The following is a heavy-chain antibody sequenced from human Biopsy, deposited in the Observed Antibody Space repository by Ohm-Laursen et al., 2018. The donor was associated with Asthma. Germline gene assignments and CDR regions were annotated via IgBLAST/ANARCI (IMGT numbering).Heavy chain of an antibody. D-gene: IGHD3-22*01. CDR2: ISASGVRT. J-gene: IGHJ5*02. CDR1: GFTFSRFG. CDR3: AKITTDRQKANNWFDP. Sequence: SLRLSCAASGFTFSRFGMTWVRQAPGKGLEWVSSISASGVRTFYADSVKGRFTVSRDSSRNTLYLQLSTLRVEDTAVYFCAKITTDRQKANNWFDPWGQGTLVTVSS. V-gene: IGHV3-23*01.